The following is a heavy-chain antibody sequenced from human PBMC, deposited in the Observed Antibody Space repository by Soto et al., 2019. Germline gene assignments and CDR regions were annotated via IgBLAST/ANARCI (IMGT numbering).Heavy chain of an antibody. CDR2: INSDGSST. Sequence: EVQLVESGGGLVQPGGSLRLSCAASGFTFSSYWMHWVRQAPGKGLVWVSRINSDGSSTSYADSVKGRFTISRDNAKNTVYLQMNSLRDEDTAVYYCARAPYYDYIWGSYRTFGWYFDLWGRGTLVTVSS. D-gene: IGHD3-16*02. V-gene: IGHV3-74*01. CDR1: GFTFSSYW. CDR3: ARAPYYDYIWGSYRTFGWYFDL. J-gene: IGHJ2*01.